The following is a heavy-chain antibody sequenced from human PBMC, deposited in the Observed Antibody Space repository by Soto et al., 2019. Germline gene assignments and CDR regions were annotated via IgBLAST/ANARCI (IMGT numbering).Heavy chain of an antibody. CDR3: AKDRGKPWKIAAAGTGYYYYYGMDV. V-gene: IGHV3-23*01. CDR1: GFTFSSYA. Sequence: EVQLLESGGGLVQPGGSLRLSCAASGFTFSSYAMSWVRQAPGKGLEWVSAISGSGGSTYYADSVKGRFTISRDNSKNTLYLQMNSLRAEDTAVYYCAKDRGKPWKIAAAGTGYYYYYGMDVWGQGTTVTVSS. D-gene: IGHD6-13*01. J-gene: IGHJ6*02. CDR2: ISGSGGST.